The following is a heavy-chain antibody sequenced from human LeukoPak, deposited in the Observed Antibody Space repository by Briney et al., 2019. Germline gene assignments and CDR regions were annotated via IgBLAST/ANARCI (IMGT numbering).Heavy chain of an antibody. CDR2: MNPNSGNT. CDR3: ARAGKVYLWSRWYYYYYMDV. V-gene: IGHV1-8*01. D-gene: IGHD2-2*02. CDR1: GYTFTSYD. J-gene: IGHJ6*03. Sequence: ASVKVSCKASGYTFTSYDINWVRQATGQGLEWMGWMNPNSGNTGYAQKFQGRVTMTRNTSISTAYMELSSLRSEDTAVYYCARAGKVYLWSRWYYYYYMDVWGKGTTVTISS.